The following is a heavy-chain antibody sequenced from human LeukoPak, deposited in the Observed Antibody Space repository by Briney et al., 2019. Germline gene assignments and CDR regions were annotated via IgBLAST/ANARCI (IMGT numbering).Heavy chain of an antibody. Sequence: SETLSLTCTVSGGSISSGSYYWSWIRQPPGKGLEWIGEINHSGSTNYNPSLKSRVTISVDTSKNQFSLKLSSVTAADTAVYYCARRGGNWDIVVVPAATYYFDYWGQGTLVTVSS. CDR1: GGSISSGSYY. V-gene: IGHV4-39*07. J-gene: IGHJ4*02. D-gene: IGHD2-2*01. CDR3: ARRGGNWDIVVVPAATYYFDY. CDR2: INHSGST.